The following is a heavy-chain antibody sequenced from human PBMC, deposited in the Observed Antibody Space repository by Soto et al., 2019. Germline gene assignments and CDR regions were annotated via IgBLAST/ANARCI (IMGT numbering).Heavy chain of an antibody. J-gene: IGHJ4*02. CDR3: ARDLADGVLRYYFDY. CDR2: IIPIFGTA. CDR1: GGTFSSYA. V-gene: IGHV1-69*01. Sequence: VKVSCKASGGTFSSYAISWVRQAPGQGLEWMGGIIPIFGTANYAQKFQGRVTITADESTSTAYMELSSLRSEDTAVYYCARDLADGVLRYYFDYWGQGTLVTV. D-gene: IGHD3-10*01.